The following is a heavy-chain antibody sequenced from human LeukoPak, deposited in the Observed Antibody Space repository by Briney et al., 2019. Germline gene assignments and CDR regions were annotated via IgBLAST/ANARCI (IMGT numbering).Heavy chain of an antibody. D-gene: IGHD3-22*01. CDR3: AKDRSSSGDYYFDY. CDR2: MSSSGSNT. Sequence: PGGSLRLSCAASGFTFSSYAMSWVRQAPGKGLEWVSSMSSSGSNTYYADSVKGRSTLSTHNSKNALYVQMTSLRAEDTAVYYCAKDRSSSGDYYFDYWGQGTLVTVSS. V-gene: IGHV3-23*01. J-gene: IGHJ4*02. CDR1: GFTFSSYA.